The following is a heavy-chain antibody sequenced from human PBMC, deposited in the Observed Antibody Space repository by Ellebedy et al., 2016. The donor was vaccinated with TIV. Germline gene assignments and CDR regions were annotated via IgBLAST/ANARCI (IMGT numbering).Heavy chain of an antibody. J-gene: IGHJ6*02. CDR2: ISWNSGSI. V-gene: IGHV3-9*01. CDR3: VKDRKDHVHYGMDV. CDR1: GITFDDYA. D-gene: IGHD3-10*02. Sequence: GGSLRLXXAVSGITFDDYAMHWVRQAPGKGLEWVSGISWNSGSIGYADSVKGRFTISRDNAKNSLYLQMNSLRAEDTALYYCVKDRKDHVHYGMDVWGQGTTVTVFS.